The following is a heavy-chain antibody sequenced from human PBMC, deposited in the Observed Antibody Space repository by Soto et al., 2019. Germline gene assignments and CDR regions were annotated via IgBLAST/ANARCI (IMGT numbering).Heavy chain of an antibody. J-gene: IGHJ4*02. CDR1: GFSFSSYA. CDR2: FSDGGSNT. V-gene: IGHV3-23*01. Sequence: EVQLLESGGGLVQPGGSLRLSCAASGFSFSSYAMHWVRQAPGKGLECVSAFSDGGSNTYYTDSVKGRFTISRDKSKNTVLLQMNSLRAEDTAVYYCAILYISTWYTVYYFDYWGQGTLVTVAS. D-gene: IGHD6-13*01. CDR3: AILYISTWYTVYYFDY.